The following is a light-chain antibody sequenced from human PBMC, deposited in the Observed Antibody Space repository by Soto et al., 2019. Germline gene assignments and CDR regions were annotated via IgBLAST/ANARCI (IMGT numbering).Light chain of an antibody. CDR3: QQYESFPLT. Sequence: DIQMTRSPSSLSASVGDSVTITCRASQGINKFLAWFQQKPGTAPKSLISTASRLQSGVPSRFSGSGSGTHFTLTINNLQPEDFATYYCQQYESFPLTFGGGTRVEIK. V-gene: IGKV1-16*01. CDR2: TAS. J-gene: IGKJ4*01. CDR1: QGINKF.